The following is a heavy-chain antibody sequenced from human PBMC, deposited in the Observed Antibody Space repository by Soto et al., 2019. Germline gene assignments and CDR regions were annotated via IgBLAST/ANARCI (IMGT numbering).Heavy chain of an antibody. CDR2: TSYDGSNN. CDR3: ARWGTTGGLDV. D-gene: IGHD3-16*01. J-gene: IGHJ4*02. V-gene: IGHV3-30*03. Sequence: QVQLVESGGGVVQPGTSLRLSCVGSGFTFRSYVIHWVRQAPGKGLEWVALTSYDGSNNFYGDSVKGRFTISRHNSRNTVEVQMDSVRLEDTALYYCARWGTTGGLDVWGQGTLVSVSS. CDR1: GFTFRSYV.